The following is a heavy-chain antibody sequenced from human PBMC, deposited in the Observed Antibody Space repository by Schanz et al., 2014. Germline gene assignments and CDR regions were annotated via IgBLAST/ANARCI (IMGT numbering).Heavy chain of an antibody. CDR2: TSHDGSFT. J-gene: IGHJ3*02. D-gene: IGHD1-1*01. CDR1: GFTVSNNY. CDR3: ARDRWDWNNAFDI. Sequence: EVQLGESGGGLVQPGGSLRLSCAASGFTVSNNYMSWVRQPPGKGLVWVSRTSHDGSFTTFADSVKGRFTISRDNAKNALYLQMNSLRAEDTAVYYCARDRWDWNNAFDIWGQGTMVTVSS. V-gene: IGHV3-74*01.